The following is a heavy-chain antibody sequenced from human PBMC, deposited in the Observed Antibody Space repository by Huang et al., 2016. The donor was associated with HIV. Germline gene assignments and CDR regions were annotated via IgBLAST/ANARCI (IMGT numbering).Heavy chain of an antibody. CDR2: MNPKNGNT. J-gene: IGHJ6*03. D-gene: IGHD3-10*01. CDR3: ARGRFGETYNYYMDV. Sequence: QVQLVQSGAEVKKPGASVKVSCKASGYTFTTYDINWVRQATGQGLECMGYMNPKNGNTGYAQKFQGRVTITRRTSISTADRELSRLTSEDTAVYYCARGRFGETYNYYMDVWGKGTTVTVS. V-gene: IGHV1-8*03. CDR1: GYTFTTYD.